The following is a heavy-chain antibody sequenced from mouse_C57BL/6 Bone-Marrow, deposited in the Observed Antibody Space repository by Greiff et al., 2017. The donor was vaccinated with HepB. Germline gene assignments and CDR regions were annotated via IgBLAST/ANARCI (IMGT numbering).Heavy chain of an antibody. CDR2: IDPENGDT. J-gene: IGHJ1*03. CDR3: TTGYGSSYWYFDV. D-gene: IGHD1-1*01. CDR1: GFNIKDDY. Sequence: EVQLQQSGAELVRPGASVKLSCTASGFNIKDDYMHWVKQRPEQDLEWIGWIDPENGDTEYASKFQGKATITADTSSNTAYLQLSSLTSEDTAVYYCTTGYGSSYWYFDVWGTGTTVTVSS. V-gene: IGHV14-4*01.